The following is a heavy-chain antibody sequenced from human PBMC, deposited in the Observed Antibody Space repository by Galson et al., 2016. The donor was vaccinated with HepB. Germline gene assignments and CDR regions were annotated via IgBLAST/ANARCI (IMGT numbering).Heavy chain of an antibody. CDR2: VSHYGHNK. V-gene: IGHV3-30-3*01. CDR1: GLTFRSCP. Sequence: SLRLSCAASGLTFRSCPMHWVRQAPGKGLEWVTVVSHYGHNKFYADFVKGRFTVSRDNSKSTVNLHMNSLRPEDTAVYYCARDLGGYSGYGGNYFGMDVWGQGTTVTVS. D-gene: IGHD5-12*01. J-gene: IGHJ6*02. CDR3: ARDLGGYSGYGGNYFGMDV.